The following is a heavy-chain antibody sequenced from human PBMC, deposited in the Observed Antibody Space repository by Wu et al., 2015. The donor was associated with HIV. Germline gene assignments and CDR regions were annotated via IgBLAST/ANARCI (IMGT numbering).Heavy chain of an antibody. J-gene: IGHJ5*02. CDR2: IIPIFGTA. V-gene: IGHV1-69*05. CDR1: GGTFSSYA. CDR3: ARGKSFSTYYYDSSGYLSWFDP. D-gene: IGHD3-22*01. Sequence: QVQLVQSGAEVKKPGSSVKVSCKASGGTFSSYAISWVRQAPGQGLEWMGGIIPIFGTANYAQKFQGRVTITTDESTSTAYMELSSLRSEDTAVYYCARGKSFSTYYYDSSGYLSWFDPWGQGTLVTVSS.